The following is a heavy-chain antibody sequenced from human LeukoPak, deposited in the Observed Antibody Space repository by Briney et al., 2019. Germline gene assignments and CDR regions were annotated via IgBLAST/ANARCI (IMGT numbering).Heavy chain of an antibody. J-gene: IGHJ4*02. CDR3: AREGYCSGGSCYTPPFDY. D-gene: IGHD2-15*01. Sequence: ASVKVSCKASGYTFTSYGISWVRQAPGQGLEWMGWISAYNGNTNYAQKLQGRVTMTTDISASTAYMELRSLRSDDTAVYYCAREGYCSGGSCYTPPFDYWGQGTLVTVSS. CDR1: GYTFTSYG. V-gene: IGHV1-18*04. CDR2: ISAYNGNT.